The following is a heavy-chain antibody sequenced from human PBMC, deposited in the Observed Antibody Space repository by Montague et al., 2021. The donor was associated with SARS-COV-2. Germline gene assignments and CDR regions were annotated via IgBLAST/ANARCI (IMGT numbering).Heavy chain of an antibody. D-gene: IGHD2-15*01. CDR2: IYYSGST. CDR3: ARVGDINWFAP. Sequence: SETLSLTCTVSGGSISSYYWSWIRQPPGKGLEWIGYIYYSGSTNYNPSLKSRVTISVDTSKNQFSLKLSSVTAADTAVYYCARVGDINWFAPWGQGTLVTVSS. J-gene: IGHJ5*02. V-gene: IGHV4-59*01. CDR1: GGSISSYY.